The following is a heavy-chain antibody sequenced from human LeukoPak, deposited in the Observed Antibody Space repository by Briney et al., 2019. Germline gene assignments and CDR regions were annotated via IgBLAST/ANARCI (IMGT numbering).Heavy chain of an antibody. CDR3: ARDFNGDYVY. V-gene: IGHV3-21*01. Sequence: GGSLRLSCAASGFTFSSYSMNWVRQAPGKGLEWVSSISSSSSYIYYADSVKGRFTISRDNAKNSLYLQMDSLRAEDTAVYYCARDFNGDYVYWGQGTLVTVSS. D-gene: IGHD4-17*01. J-gene: IGHJ4*02. CDR2: ISSSSSYI. CDR1: GFTFSSYS.